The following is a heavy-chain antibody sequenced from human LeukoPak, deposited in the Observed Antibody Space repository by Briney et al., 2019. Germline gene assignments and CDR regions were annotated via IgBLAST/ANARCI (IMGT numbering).Heavy chain of an antibody. V-gene: IGHV3-30-3*01. CDR3: AREFSSSPGVY. D-gene: IGHD6-6*01. J-gene: IGHJ4*02. Sequence: PGGSLRLSCAASGFTFSSYAMHWVRQAPGKGLEWVAVISYDGSNKYYADSVKGRFTISRDNSKNTLYLQMNSLRAEDTAVYYCAREFSSSPGVYWGQGTLVTVSS. CDR2: ISYDGSNK. CDR1: GFTFSSYA.